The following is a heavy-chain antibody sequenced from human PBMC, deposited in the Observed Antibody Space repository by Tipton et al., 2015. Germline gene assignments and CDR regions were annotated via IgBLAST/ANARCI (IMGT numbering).Heavy chain of an antibody. V-gene: IGHV4-39*07. CDR1: GDSVSSGSYY. CDR2: ISHSGNT. J-gene: IGHJ4*02. Sequence: GLVKPSETLSLTCTVSGDSVSSGSYYWGWIRQAPGKGLEWIGSISHSGNTYYNPSLKSRVTMSRDTSKNQFSLKLTSVTAADTAVYYCARARGRHGGLFDSWGQGILVTVSS. CDR3: ARARGRHGGLFDS. D-gene: IGHD4-23*01.